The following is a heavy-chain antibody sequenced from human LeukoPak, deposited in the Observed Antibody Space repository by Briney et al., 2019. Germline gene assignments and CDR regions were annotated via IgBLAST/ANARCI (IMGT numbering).Heavy chain of an antibody. Sequence: ASVKVSCKASGYTFTGYYIHWVRQASGQGLEWMGWISPNSGGTKCAQKFQGRVTMTRDTSISTAYMELSSLTSDDTAVYYCARDPLRGSSSWYEWGQGTLVTVSS. CDR1: GYTFTGYY. D-gene: IGHD6-13*01. V-gene: IGHV1-2*02. CDR3: ARDPLRGSSSWYE. CDR2: ISPNSGGT. J-gene: IGHJ4*02.